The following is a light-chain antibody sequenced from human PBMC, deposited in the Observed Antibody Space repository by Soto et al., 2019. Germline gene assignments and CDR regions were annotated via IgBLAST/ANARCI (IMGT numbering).Light chain of an antibody. V-gene: IGKV3-15*01. J-gene: IGKJ1*01. Sequence: EIVMTQSPATLSLSPGERATLSCRASQSVSSNLAWYQQKPGQAPRLLIYGASTRASGIPARLSGSGSGTEFTLTISSLQSEDFAVYYCQQYNNWPLLSFGQGTKVEIK. CDR1: QSVSSN. CDR2: GAS. CDR3: QQYNNWPLLS.